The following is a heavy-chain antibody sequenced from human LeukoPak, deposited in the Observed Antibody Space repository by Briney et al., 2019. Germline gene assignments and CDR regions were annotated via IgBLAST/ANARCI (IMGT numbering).Heavy chain of an antibody. D-gene: IGHD6-19*01. V-gene: IGHV1-46*01. CDR1: GGTFSSYA. Sequence: ASVKVSCKASGGTFSSYAISWVRQAPGQGLEWMGIINPSGGSTTYAQNFQGRITMTRDTSTSTVYMELSSLRSEDTAVYYCARVRFSSGWYIAFDMWGQGTMVTVSS. CDR3: ARVRFSSGWYIAFDM. CDR2: INPSGGST. J-gene: IGHJ3*02.